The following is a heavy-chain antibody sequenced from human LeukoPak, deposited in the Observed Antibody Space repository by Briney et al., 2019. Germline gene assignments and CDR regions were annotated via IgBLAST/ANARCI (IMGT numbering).Heavy chain of an antibody. CDR3: AKDKVTMVRGVPNWFDP. V-gene: IGHV3-23*01. Sequence: PGGSPRLSCAASGFTFSSYGMSWVRQAPGKGLEWVSAISGSGGSTYYADSVKGRFTISRDNSKNTLYLQMNSLRAEDTAVYYCAKDKVTMVRGVPNWFDPWGQGTLVTVSS. CDR2: ISGSGGST. D-gene: IGHD3-10*01. J-gene: IGHJ5*02. CDR1: GFTFSSYG.